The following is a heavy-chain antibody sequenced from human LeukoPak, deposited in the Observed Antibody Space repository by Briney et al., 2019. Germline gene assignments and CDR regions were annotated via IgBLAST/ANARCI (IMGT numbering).Heavy chain of an antibody. CDR1: GFTFSTFW. CDR2: ISNDGSTT. V-gene: IGHV3-74*01. J-gene: IGHJ4*02. Sequence: GGSLRLSCAASGFTFSTFWMHWVRQTPGKGLVWVSRISNDGSTTHYADSVKGRFTISRDNAKNTLFLHMNSLRAEDTAVYYCDVRWGPNSDYWGQGTLVTVSS. D-gene: IGHD7-27*01. CDR3: DVRWGPNSDY.